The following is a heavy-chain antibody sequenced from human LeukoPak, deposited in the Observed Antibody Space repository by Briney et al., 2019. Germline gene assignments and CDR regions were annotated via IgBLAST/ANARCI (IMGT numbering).Heavy chain of an antibody. CDR2: IYDSGST. V-gene: IGHV4-59*01. J-gene: IGHJ6*03. D-gene: IGHD5-18*01. CDR3: ARTTEGGYTYDYFYYYYMDV. CDR1: GGSISSYY. Sequence: SQTLSLTCTVSGGSISSYYCSWIRQHPGKGLEWIGYIYDSGSTNYNPSLKSRVTISVDTSKNQFSLKLSSVTAADTAVYYCARTTEGGYTYDYFYYYYMDVWGKGTSVTTSS.